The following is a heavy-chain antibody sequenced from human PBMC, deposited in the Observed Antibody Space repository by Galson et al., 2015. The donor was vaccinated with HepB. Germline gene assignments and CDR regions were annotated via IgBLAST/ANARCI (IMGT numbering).Heavy chain of an antibody. Sequence: SLRLSCAASGFTFSSYAMSWVRQAPGKGLEWVSAISGSGGSTYYADSVKGRFTISRDNSKNTLYLQMNSLRAEDTAVYYCAKDPRSVVVHLRAFDIWGQGTMVTVSS. CDR1: GFTFSSYA. V-gene: IGHV3-23*01. D-gene: IGHD2-2*01. CDR2: ISGSGGST. J-gene: IGHJ3*02. CDR3: AKDPRSVVVHLRAFDI.